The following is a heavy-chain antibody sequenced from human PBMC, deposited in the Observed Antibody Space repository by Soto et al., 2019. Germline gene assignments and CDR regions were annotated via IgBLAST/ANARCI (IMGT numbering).Heavy chain of an antibody. Sequence: SETLSLPCAVSGGSFTTNNCWTWVRQPPGQGLEGIGEIYRTGSTNYKPSIKSRVTISLEKSENQFSLKVTSLAAADTAVYYCASRDPGTSVDYWGQGTLVTVSS. J-gene: IGHJ4*02. CDR3: ASRDPGTSVDY. CDR1: GGSFTTNNC. D-gene: IGHD1-7*01. CDR2: IYRTGST. V-gene: IGHV4-4*02.